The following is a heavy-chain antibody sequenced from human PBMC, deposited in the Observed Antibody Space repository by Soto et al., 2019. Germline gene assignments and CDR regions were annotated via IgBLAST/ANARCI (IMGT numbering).Heavy chain of an antibody. Sequence: SETLSLTCTVSGGSISSYYWSWIRQPPGKGLEWIGYIYHSGSTNYNPSLKSRVTISVDKSKNQFSLKLSSVTAADTAVYYCARVVTMIVVGNNWFDPWGQGTLVTVSS. V-gene: IGHV4-59*12. D-gene: IGHD3-22*01. J-gene: IGHJ5*02. CDR3: ARVVTMIVVGNNWFDP. CDR1: GGSISSYY. CDR2: IYHSGST.